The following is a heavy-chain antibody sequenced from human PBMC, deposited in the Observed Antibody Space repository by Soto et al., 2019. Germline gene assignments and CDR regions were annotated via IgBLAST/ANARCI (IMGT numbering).Heavy chain of an antibody. D-gene: IGHD5-18*01. CDR2: IRSKAYGGTT. Sequence: GGSLILSCIGSGFTFGDHAMSWFRQAPGKGLEWVGFIRSKAYGGTTEYAASVKGRFTVSRDSAKNSVYLQMNSLRPEDTAFYYCAKDLGGYTFGPWDCWGQGTLVTVSS. V-gene: IGHV3-49*01. J-gene: IGHJ4*02. CDR3: AKDLGGYTFGPWDC. CDR1: GFTFGDHA.